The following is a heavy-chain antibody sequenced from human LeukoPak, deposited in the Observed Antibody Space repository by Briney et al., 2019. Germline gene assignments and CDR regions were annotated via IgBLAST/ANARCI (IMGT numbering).Heavy chain of an antibody. J-gene: IGHJ4*02. CDR1: GFTFSSYA. CDR3: ARESADYGDYT. D-gene: IGHD4-17*01. CDR2: ISGSGGSI. Sequence: PGGSLRLSCAASGFTFSSYAMSWVRQAPGKGLEWVSGISGSGGSIYYADSVKGRFTISRDNAKKSLFLQMNSLRAEDTAVYYCARESADYGDYTWGQGTLVTVSS. V-gene: IGHV3-23*01.